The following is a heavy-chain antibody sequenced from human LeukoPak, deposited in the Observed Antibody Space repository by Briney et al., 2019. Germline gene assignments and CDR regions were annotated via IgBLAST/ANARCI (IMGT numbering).Heavy chain of an antibody. Sequence: GAPVKVSCKASGYTITSYGISWVRQAPGQGLEWMGWISAYNGNTNYAQELQGRVTMTTDTSTSTAYMELRSLRSDDTAVYYCARDLIGLGYYFDYWGQGTLVTVSS. V-gene: IGHV1-18*01. CDR3: ARDLIGLGYYFDY. J-gene: IGHJ4*02. CDR2: ISAYNGNT. D-gene: IGHD2-15*01. CDR1: GYTITSYG.